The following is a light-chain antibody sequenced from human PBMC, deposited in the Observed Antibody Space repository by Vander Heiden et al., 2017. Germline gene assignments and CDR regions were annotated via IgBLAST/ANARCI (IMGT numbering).Light chain of an antibody. J-gene: IGKJ2*01. CDR3: LQHDTYLFT. CDR2: KAS. Sequence: DIQLTQSPSSLSASVGDRVTITCRASQGIRDRLAWYQQKPGKAPKRLIYKASNLQRGVPSRFSGSGFGTEFTLTISSLQPEDFATYYCLQHDTYLFTFGQGTKLEIK. V-gene: IGKV1-17*01. CDR1: QGIRDR.